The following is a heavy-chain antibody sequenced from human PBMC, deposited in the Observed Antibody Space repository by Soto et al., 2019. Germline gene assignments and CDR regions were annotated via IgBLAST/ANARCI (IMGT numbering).Heavy chain of an antibody. CDR2: IYTAGGT. CDR3: ARALPVAKGGFDP. D-gene: IGHD2-2*01. Sequence: PGGSLRFSCAASGFTVSNTYMTWVRQPPGKGLECVSVIYTAGGTNYADSVKGRFIISRDNSKNTLYLQMNSLRAEDTAVYYCARALPVAKGGFDPWGQGTLVTVSS. CDR1: GFTVSNTY. J-gene: IGHJ5*02. V-gene: IGHV3-53*01.